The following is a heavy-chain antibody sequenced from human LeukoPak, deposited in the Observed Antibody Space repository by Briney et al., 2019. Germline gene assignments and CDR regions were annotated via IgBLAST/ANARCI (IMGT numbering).Heavy chain of an antibody. CDR1: GYTLTELS. CDR2: FDPEDGET. J-gene: IGHJ4*02. CDR3: ARGLGSGWYYNY. Sequence: ASVKVSCKVSGYTLTELSMHWVRQAPGKGLEWMGGFDPEDGETIYAQKFQGRVTMTEDTSTDTAYMELSSLRSEDTAVYYCARGLGSGWYYNYWGQGTLVTVSS. V-gene: IGHV1-24*01. D-gene: IGHD6-19*01.